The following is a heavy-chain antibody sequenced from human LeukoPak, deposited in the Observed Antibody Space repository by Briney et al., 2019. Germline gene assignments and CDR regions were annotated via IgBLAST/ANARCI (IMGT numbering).Heavy chain of an antibody. CDR1: GYTFTSYY. CDR2: INPSGGST. Sequence: ASVTVSCRASGYTFTSYYMHWVRQAPGQGLEWMGIINPSGGSTSYAQKFQGRVTMTRDTSTSTVYMELSSLRSEDTAVYYCARQYYGSGSYRSRLYYFDYWGQGTLVTVSS. J-gene: IGHJ4*02. D-gene: IGHD3-10*01. V-gene: IGHV1-46*01. CDR3: ARQYYGSGSYRSRLYYFDY.